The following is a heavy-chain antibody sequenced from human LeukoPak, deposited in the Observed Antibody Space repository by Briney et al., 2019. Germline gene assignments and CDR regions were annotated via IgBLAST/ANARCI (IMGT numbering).Heavy chain of an antibody. Sequence: GGSLRLSCAASEFTFSSYAMSWVRQAPGKGLEWVANTKQDGREKYYVDSVKGRFTISRDNAKNSLSLQMDSLRAEDTAVYYCARDQMGPYYGMDVWGQGTTVTVSS. CDR3: ARDQMGPYYGMDV. V-gene: IGHV3-7*03. J-gene: IGHJ6*02. D-gene: IGHD5-24*01. CDR1: EFTFSSYA. CDR2: TKQDGREK.